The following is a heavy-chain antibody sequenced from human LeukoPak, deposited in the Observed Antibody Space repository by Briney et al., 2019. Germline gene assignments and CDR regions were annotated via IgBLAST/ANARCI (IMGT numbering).Heavy chain of an antibody. Sequence: GGTLRLSCAASGFTFSSYGMSWVRQAPGKGLKWVSAISGSGGSTYYADSVKGRFTISRDNSKNTLYLQMNSLRAEDTAVYYCAKFQDMLYYSAFDIWGQGTMVTVSS. CDR3: AKFQDMLYYSAFDI. J-gene: IGHJ3*02. D-gene: IGHD2-8*01. CDR2: ISGSGGST. CDR1: GFTFSSYG. V-gene: IGHV3-23*01.